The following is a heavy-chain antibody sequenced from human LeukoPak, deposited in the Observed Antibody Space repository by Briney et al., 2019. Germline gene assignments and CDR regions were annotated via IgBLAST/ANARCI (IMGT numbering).Heavy chain of an antibody. Sequence: GGSRRFSGAASGFTFSSYSMNWVRQAPGKGREGVSYINSSNSTIYYADSVKGRFTISRDNAKNSLYLQMNSLRAEDTAVYYCASPMPWDNNWNDEGNGMDVWGQGTTVTVSS. CDR1: GFTFSSYS. CDR2: INSSNSTI. CDR3: ASPMPWDNNWNDEGNGMDV. V-gene: IGHV3-48*04. J-gene: IGHJ6*02. D-gene: IGHD1-20*01.